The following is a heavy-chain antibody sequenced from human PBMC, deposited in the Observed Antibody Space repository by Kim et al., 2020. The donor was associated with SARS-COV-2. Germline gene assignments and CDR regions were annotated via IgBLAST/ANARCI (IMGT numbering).Heavy chain of an antibody. CDR2: ISYDGNDK. Sequence: GGSLRFSCAASGFTFSNFGMHWVRQAPGKGLEWVTFISYDGNDKYYADSVKGRFTISRDNSENTLYLQMNSLGADDTALYYCARDSYGFDLWGRGTLVTVSS. V-gene: IGHV3-33*05. D-gene: IGHD3-16*01. CDR3: ARDSYGFDL. J-gene: IGHJ2*01. CDR1: GFTFSNFG.